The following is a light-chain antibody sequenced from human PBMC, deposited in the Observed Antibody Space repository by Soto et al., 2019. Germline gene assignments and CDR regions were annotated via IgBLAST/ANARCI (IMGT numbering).Light chain of an antibody. CDR1: SSNIGAGYD. Sequence: QSVLTQQPSVSGAPGQRVTISCTGSSSNIGAGYDVHYYQQLPGRAPKLLIYGNNNRPSGVPDRFSGSKSGTSASLAITGLRAEDEADYYCQSYDIGLSGFVFGTGTKLTVL. V-gene: IGLV1-40*01. J-gene: IGLJ1*01. CDR2: GNN. CDR3: QSYDIGLSGFV.